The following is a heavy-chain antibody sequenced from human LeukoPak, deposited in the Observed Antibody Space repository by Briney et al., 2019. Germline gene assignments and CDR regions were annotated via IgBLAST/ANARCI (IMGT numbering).Heavy chain of an antibody. J-gene: IGHJ4*02. CDR1: GGSISIGSHY. D-gene: IGHD3-22*01. V-gene: IGHV4-39*01. Sequence: PSETLSLTCTVSGGSISIGSHYWGWIRQPRGMGLEWIGNTLSSGITNYNPSLKSRVTISVDTSTNQFSLKLTSVTAADTADYYCARRVAGSGYRDYWGQGTPVTVSS. CDR2: TLSSGIT. CDR3: ARRVAGSGYRDY.